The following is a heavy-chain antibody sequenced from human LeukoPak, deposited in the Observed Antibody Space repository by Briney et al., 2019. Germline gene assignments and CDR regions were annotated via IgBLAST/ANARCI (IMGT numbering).Heavy chain of an antibody. J-gene: IGHJ4*02. CDR2: ISGSGGST. Sequence: GGSLRLSCAASGFTVSSNYMSWVRQAPGKGLEWVSAISGSGGSTYYADSVKGRFTISRDNSKNTLYLQMNSLRAEDTAVYYCARVEYDYFWGSYRPYLDYWGQGTLVTVSS. V-gene: IGHV3-23*01. CDR3: ARVEYDYFWGSYRPYLDY. D-gene: IGHD3-16*02. CDR1: GFTVSSNY.